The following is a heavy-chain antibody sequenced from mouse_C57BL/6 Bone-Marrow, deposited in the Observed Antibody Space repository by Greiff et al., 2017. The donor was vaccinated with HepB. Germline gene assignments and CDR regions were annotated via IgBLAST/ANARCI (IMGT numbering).Heavy chain of an antibody. CDR3: AKGNLDWYFDV. Sequence: VQGVESGPGLVQPSQSLSITCTVSGFSLTSYGVHWVRQSPGKGLEWLGVIWRGGSTDYNAAFMSRLSITKDNSKSQVFFKMNSLQADDTAIYYCAKGNLDWYFDVWGTGTTVTVSS. CDR2: IWRGGST. J-gene: IGHJ1*03. V-gene: IGHV2-5*01. CDR1: GFSLTSYG.